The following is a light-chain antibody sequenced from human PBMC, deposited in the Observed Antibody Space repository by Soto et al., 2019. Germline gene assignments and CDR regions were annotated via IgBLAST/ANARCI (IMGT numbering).Light chain of an antibody. V-gene: IGLV2-14*01. CDR3: SSDISSSGPYV. J-gene: IGLJ1*01. Sequence: QSALTQPASVSGSPGQSITISCTGTTSDISGYNYVSWYQQHPGKAPKLMIYDVTRRPSGVSNRFSGSKSGNTASLTISGLQAEDEADYYCSSDISSSGPYVFGPGTKLTVL. CDR1: TSDISGYNY. CDR2: DVT.